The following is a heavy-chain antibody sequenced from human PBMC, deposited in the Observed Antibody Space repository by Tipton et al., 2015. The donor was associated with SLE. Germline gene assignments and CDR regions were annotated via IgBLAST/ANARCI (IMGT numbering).Heavy chain of an antibody. CDR3: ARRIGSYYGMDG. J-gene: IGHJ6*02. CDR1: GFTFSNYA. Sequence: SLRLSCAASGFTFSNYAMHWVRQAPGKGLEWVAVISYDGSNKYYADSVKGRFTISRDNSKNTLYLQMNSLRAEDAAVYYCARRIGSYYGMDGWGQGTTVTVSS. CDR2: ISYDGSNK. V-gene: IGHV3-30*04. D-gene: IGHD1-26*01.